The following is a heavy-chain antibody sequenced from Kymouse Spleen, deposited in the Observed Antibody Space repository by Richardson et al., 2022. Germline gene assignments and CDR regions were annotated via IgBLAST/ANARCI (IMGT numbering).Heavy chain of an antibody. CDR1: GGSISSSSYY. D-gene: IGHD2-8*01. V-gene: IGHV4-39*01. CDR2: IYYSGST. J-gene: IGHJ3*02. Sequence: QLQLQESGPGLVKPSETLSLTCTVSGGSISSSSYYWGWIRQPPGKGLEWIGSIYYSGSTYYNPSLKSRVTISVDTSKNQFSLKLSSVTAADTAVYYCARRDIVLMVYAMNAFDIWGQGTMVTVSS. CDR3: ARRDIVLMVYAMNAFDI.